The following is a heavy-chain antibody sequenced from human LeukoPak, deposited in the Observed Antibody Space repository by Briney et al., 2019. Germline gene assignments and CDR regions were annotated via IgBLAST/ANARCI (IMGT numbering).Heavy chain of an antibody. V-gene: IGHV3-30*18. CDR3: AKAWEYCGGDCYSAYYYYGMDV. CDR1: GFTFSSYG. J-gene: IGHJ6*02. CDR2: ISYDGSNK. Sequence: GRSLRLSCAASGFTFSSYGMHWVRQAPGKGLEWGAVISYDGSNKYYADSVKGRFTISRDNSKNTLYLQMNSLRAEDTAVYYCAKAWEYCGGDCYSAYYYYGMDVWGQGTTVTVSS. D-gene: IGHD2-21*02.